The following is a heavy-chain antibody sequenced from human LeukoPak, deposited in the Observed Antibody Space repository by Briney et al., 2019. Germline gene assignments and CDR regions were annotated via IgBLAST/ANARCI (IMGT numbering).Heavy chain of an antibody. CDR1: GGSISSYY. CDR2: IYYSGYT. CDR3: ARVFSTNYYDNRGWFDP. V-gene: IGHV4-59*01. Sequence: SETLSLTCTVSGGSISSYYWSWIRQPPGKGLKWIGNIYYSGYTTYSPSLRSRVTISVDTSKNQFSLKLSSVTAADTAVYYCARVFSTNYYDNRGWFDPWGQGTLVTVSS. D-gene: IGHD3-22*01. J-gene: IGHJ5*02.